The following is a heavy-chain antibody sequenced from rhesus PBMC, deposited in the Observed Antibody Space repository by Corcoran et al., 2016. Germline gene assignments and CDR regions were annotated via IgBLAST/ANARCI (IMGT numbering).Heavy chain of an antibody. CDR3: ARALVVAKYNRFDV. D-gene: IGHD2-39*02. Sequence: QVQLQESGPGLVKPSETLSLTCAVSGGSFSSYWWGWIRKPPGKGLEWIGSIYGSSGSTSYNPSLKSRATISRDTSKNQCSLKLSSVTDADTAVYYCARALVVAKYNRFDVWGPGVLVTVSS. J-gene: IGHJ5-1*01. CDR2: IYGSSGST. V-gene: IGHV4-160*01. CDR1: GGSFSSYW.